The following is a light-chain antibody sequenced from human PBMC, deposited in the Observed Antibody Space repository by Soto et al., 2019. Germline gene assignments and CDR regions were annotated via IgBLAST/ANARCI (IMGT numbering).Light chain of an antibody. J-gene: IGKJ5*01. CDR3: QQYNNWPIT. V-gene: IGKV3-15*01. CDR2: GAS. CDR1: QSIGSN. Sequence: ERVMTQSKATLSVSPGERATVSCRASQSIGSNLAWYQQKPGQSPRLLIYGASTRATGLPARFSGSGSGTEFTLTISSLQSEDFALYYCQQYNNWPITFGQGTRLEIK.